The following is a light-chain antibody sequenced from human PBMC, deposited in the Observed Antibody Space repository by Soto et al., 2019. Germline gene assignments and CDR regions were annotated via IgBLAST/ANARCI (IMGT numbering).Light chain of an antibody. CDR1: QDIRND. V-gene: IGKV1-6*01. Sequence: AIQMTQSPSSLSASVGDRVTITCRASQDIRNDLGWYQERPGKAPKLLIYATSSLQTGVPSRFSGSGYGTHFTLTISSLQPEDFATYYCLQDYNYPRTFGQGTKVEIK. CDR2: ATS. J-gene: IGKJ1*01. CDR3: LQDYNYPRT.